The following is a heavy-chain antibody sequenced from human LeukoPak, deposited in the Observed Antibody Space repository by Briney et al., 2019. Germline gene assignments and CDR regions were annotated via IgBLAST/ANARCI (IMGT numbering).Heavy chain of an antibody. CDR1: GGSISSGGYY. CDR3: ARLDRPGGSADY. CDR2: MYQSGSS. J-gene: IGHJ4*02. Sequence: PSETLSLTCTVSGGSISSGGYYWSWIRQPPGKGLEWIGYMYQSGSSYYNPSLRGRVTISVDTSKNRFSLILTSVTAADTAVYYCARLDRPGGSADYWGQGTLVTVAS. V-gene: IGHV4-30-2*01.